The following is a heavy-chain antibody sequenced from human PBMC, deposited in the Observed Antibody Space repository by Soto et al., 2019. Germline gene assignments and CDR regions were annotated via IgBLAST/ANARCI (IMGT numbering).Heavy chain of an antibody. J-gene: IGHJ4*02. Sequence: GGSLRLSCAASGFSFGDSAMSWVRQPPGRGLDGVSTISGSGGATYYADSVRGRFSISRDNSKKTVYLQMDSLRAEDTAIYYCANDRGFDSSGIDYWGQGTLVTVSS. CDR3: ANDRGFDSSGIDY. CDR1: GFSFGDSA. CDR2: ISGSGGAT. V-gene: IGHV3-23*01. D-gene: IGHD3-22*01.